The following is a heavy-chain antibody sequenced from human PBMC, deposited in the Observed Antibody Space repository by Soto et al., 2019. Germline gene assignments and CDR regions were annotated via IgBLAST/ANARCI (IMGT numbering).Heavy chain of an antibody. J-gene: IGHJ4*02. Sequence: GASVKVSCKTSGYTFTSYDIHWVRQATGQGLEWMGWMNPNNGYTDYAQKFQGRVTMTRDTSLSTAYMELSSLTSDETDVYYCARGRGWRDYWGQGTLVTVSS. D-gene: IGHD6-19*01. CDR2: MNPNNGYT. V-gene: IGHV1-8*01. CDR1: GYTFTSYD. CDR3: ARGRGWRDY.